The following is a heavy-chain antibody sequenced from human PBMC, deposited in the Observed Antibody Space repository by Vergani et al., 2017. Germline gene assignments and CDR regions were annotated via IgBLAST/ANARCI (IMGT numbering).Heavy chain of an antibody. CDR1: GYSISRGYY. D-gene: IGHD2-21*01. V-gene: IGHV4-38-2*02. J-gene: IGHJ5*02. Sequence: QVQLQESGPGVVKPSETLSLTCSVSGYSISRGYYWGWIRQPPGKGLEWIATVFHSGSAYYNPSLRRRVTISVETSKNQFSLRLTTLTAADTAVYYCARGNCGVNCPKYNWLAPWGRGILVTVSS. CDR3: ARGNCGVNCPKYNWLAP. CDR2: VFHSGSA.